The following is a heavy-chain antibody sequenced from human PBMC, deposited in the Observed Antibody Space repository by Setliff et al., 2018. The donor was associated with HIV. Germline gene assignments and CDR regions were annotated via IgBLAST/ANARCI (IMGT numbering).Heavy chain of an antibody. D-gene: IGHD3-10*01. CDR1: GDTLSIHP. Sequence: SVKVSCKASGDTLSIHPISWVRRAPGRGLDWMGGIIPAFGRANYADSVKGRFTISRDNSKNTLYLQMNSLRAEDTAVYYCARSVIGYYYYGMDVWGQGTLVTVSS. CDR3: ARSVIGYYYYGMDV. J-gene: IGHJ6*02. V-gene: IGHV1-69*05. CDR2: IIPAFGRA.